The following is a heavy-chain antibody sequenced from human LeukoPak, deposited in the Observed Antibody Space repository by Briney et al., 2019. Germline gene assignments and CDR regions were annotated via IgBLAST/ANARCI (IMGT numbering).Heavy chain of an antibody. Sequence: ASVKVSCKASGYTFNTFGITWVRQAPGQGLEWMGWISAYNGNTNYAQKLQGRVTMTTDTSTSTAYMELRSLRSDDTAVYYCARDQIPYYYDSSGYPVFDYWGQGTLVTVSS. CDR1: GYTFNTFG. CDR2: ISAYNGNT. D-gene: IGHD3-22*01. V-gene: IGHV1-18*01. CDR3: ARDQIPYYYDSSGYPVFDY. J-gene: IGHJ4*02.